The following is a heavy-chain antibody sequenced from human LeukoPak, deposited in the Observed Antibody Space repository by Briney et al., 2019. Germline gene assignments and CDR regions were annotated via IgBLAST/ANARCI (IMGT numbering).Heavy chain of an antibody. D-gene: IGHD2-2*01. CDR3: ARQVPAAMRYYYYYGMDV. CDR1: GGSISSGDYY. CDR2: IYYSGST. V-gene: IGHV4-30-4*01. J-gene: IGHJ6*02. Sequence: SQTLSLTCTVSGGSISSGDYYWSWIRQPPGKGLEWIGYIYYSGSTYYNPSLKSRVTISVDTSKNQFSLKLSSVTAADTAVYYCARQVPAAMRYYYYYGMDVWGQGTTVTVSS.